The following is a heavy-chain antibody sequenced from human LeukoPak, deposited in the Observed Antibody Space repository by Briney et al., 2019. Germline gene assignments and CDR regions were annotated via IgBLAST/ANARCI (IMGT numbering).Heavy chain of an antibody. CDR2: IYSSGIT. CDR3: ARLFRPHRVTAAGIPYYFDY. CDR1: GDSIANYY. V-gene: IGHV4-4*09. J-gene: IGHJ4*02. Sequence: PSETLSLTCSVSGDSIANYYWSWIRQLPGKGLEWIGYIYSSGITNYSPSLKSRVSMSVDTSKNQFSLRLGSVTAADTAVYFCARLFRPHRVTAAGIPYYFDYWGRGILVTASS. D-gene: IGHD6-13*01.